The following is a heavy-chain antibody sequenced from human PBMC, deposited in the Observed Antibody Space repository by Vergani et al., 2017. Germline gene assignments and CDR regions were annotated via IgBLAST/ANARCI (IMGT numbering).Heavy chain of an antibody. CDR1: GDSISSGVYY. J-gene: IGHJ4*02. Sequence: QVQLQESGPGLVKPSQTLSLTCSVSGDSISSGVYYWNWIRQHPGKGLEWIGYIYSTGSTHHNPSLRRRINMSVDTSKNQFSLKLNSVTAADTAMYYCERMVGYDEGDAFRIGYFDSWGPGILVTVSS. V-gene: IGHV4-31*03. CDR2: IYSTGST. CDR3: ERMVGYDEGDAFRIGYFDS. D-gene: IGHD3-22*01.